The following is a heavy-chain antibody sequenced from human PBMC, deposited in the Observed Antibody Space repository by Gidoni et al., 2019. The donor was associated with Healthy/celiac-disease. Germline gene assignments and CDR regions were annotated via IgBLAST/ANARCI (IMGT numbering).Heavy chain of an antibody. CDR1: GFTFSSYA. V-gene: IGHV3-30-3*01. CDR3: ARDTMTTVTQWGAFDI. CDR2: ISYDGSNK. Sequence: QVQLVESGGGVVQPGRSLRLSCAASGFTFSSYAMHWVRQAPGKGLEWVAVISYDGSNKYYADSVKGRFTISRDNSKNTLYLQMNSLRAEDTAVYYCARDTMTTVTQWGAFDIWGQGTMVTVSS. D-gene: IGHD4-17*01. J-gene: IGHJ3*02.